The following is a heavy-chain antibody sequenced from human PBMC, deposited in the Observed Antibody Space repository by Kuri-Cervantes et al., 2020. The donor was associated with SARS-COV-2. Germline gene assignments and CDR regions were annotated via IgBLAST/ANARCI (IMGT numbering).Heavy chain of an antibody. CDR1: GYTFTGYY. Sequence: ASVKVSCKASGYTFTGYYMHWVRQAPGQGLEWMGWINPNSGGTNYAQKFQGRVTMTRDTSISTAYMELSRLRSDDTAVYYCARAAEDSSGYYYGVYDYWGQGTRGTVSS. J-gene: IGHJ4*02. CDR2: INPNSGGT. V-gene: IGHV1-2*02. D-gene: IGHD3-22*01. CDR3: ARAAEDSSGYYYGVYDY.